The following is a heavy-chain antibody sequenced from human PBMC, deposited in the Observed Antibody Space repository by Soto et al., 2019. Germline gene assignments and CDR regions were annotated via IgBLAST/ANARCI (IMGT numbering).Heavy chain of an antibody. V-gene: IGHV5-51*01. CDR1: GYSFTSYW. CDR3: ARQTAMVTRRADFDY. J-gene: IGHJ4*02. CDR2: IYPGDSDT. Sequence: EVQLVQSGAEVKKPGESLKISCKGSGYSFTSYWIGWVRQMPGKGLEWMGIIYPGDSDTRYSPSFQGQVTISADKSISTAYLQWSSLKASDTAMYYCARQTAMVTRRADFDYWGQGTLVTVSS. D-gene: IGHD5-18*01.